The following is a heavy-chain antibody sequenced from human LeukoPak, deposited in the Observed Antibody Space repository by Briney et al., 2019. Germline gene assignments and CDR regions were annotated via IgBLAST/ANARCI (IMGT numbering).Heavy chain of an antibody. J-gene: IGHJ4*02. D-gene: IGHD3-10*01. CDR2: IQYDGSKK. V-gene: IGHV3-30*02. CDR1: GFTFSSNG. CDR3: AKDIGSYYDN. Sequence: GGSLRLSCVASGFTFSSNGMHWVRQAPGKGLEWVTFIQYDGSKKYYADSVKGRFTISRDNSKNTLYLEMNSLRAEDTAVYYCAKDIGSYYDNWGQGILVTVSS.